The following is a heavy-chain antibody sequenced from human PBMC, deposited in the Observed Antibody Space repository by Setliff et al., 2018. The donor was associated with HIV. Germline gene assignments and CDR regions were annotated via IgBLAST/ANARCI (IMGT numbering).Heavy chain of an antibody. Sequence: SETLSLTCSVSGVSISSYYWSWIRHSPGKGLEWIGIIFPGGAANYNPSLTSRVTISVDTSKNHLFLKLTSVTTADTAVYFCAKSSPSIGYITDCWGQGAQVTVSS. V-gene: IGHV4-59*01. CDR3: AKSSPSIGYITDC. D-gene: IGHD5-12*01. CDR2: IFPGGAA. CDR1: GVSISSYY. J-gene: IGHJ4*02.